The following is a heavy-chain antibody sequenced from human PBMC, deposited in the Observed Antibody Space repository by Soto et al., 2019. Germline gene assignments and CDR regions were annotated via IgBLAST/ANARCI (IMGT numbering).Heavy chain of an antibody. CDR1: GGSFSGYN. CDR2: IQHSGST. D-gene: IGHD1-7*01. V-gene: IGHV4-34*01. J-gene: IGHJ5*02. Sequence: SSETLSLTCAVYGGSFSGYNWTWIRQPPGKGLEWIGEIQHSGSTSYNPSLKSRVTISVDKSQNQFSLKLNSATAADTAVYYCARGPTITGTISWFDPWGQGTLVTVSS. CDR3: ARGPTITGTISWFDP.